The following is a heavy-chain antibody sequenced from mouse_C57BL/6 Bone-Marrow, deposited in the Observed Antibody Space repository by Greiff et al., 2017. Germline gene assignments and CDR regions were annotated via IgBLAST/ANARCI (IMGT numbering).Heavy chain of an antibody. Sequence: EVTLEESEGGLVQPGSSMKLSCTASGFTFSDYYMAWVRQVPEKGLEWVANINYDGSSTYYLDSLKSRFIISRDNAKNILYLQMSSLKSEDTATYYCAREAASSGAMDYWGQGTSVTVSS. CDR3: AREAASSGAMDY. CDR2: INYDGSST. D-gene: IGHD3-2*02. CDR1: GFTFSDYY. J-gene: IGHJ4*01. V-gene: IGHV5-16*01.